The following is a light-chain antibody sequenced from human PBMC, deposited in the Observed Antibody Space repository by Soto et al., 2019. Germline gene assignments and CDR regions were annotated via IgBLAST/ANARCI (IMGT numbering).Light chain of an antibody. Sequence: QSALTQPASVSGSPGQSITISCTGTGSDVGAYNYVSWYQQHPDKSPKLMIYDVSDRPSGVSNRFSGSKSGNTASLTISGLQAEDEADYYCTSFTSSRTLYVFGAGTKLTVL. V-gene: IGLV2-14*01. CDR1: GSDVGAYNY. J-gene: IGLJ1*01. CDR3: TSFTSSRTLYV. CDR2: DVS.